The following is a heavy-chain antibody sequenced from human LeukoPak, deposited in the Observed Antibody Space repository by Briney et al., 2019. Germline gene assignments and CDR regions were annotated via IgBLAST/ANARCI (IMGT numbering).Heavy chain of an antibody. V-gene: IGHV3-74*01. J-gene: IGHJ6*02. CDR2: IDSDGSTT. Sequence: GGSLRLSCAASGFTFSSYWMHWVRQAPGKGLVWVSRIDSDGSTTVYADSLRGRFTISRDNAKNTLYLQMTSLRAEDTAVYYCATEYRYYYGMDVWGQGTTVAVSS. CDR3: ATEYRYYYGMDV. D-gene: IGHD2/OR15-2a*01. CDR1: GFTFSSYW.